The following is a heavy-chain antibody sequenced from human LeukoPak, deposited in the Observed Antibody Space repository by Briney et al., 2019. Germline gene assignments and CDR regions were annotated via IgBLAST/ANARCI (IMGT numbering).Heavy chain of an antibody. V-gene: IGHV4-34*01. D-gene: IGHD6-6*01. Sequence: SQTLSLTCAVYGGSFSGYYWSWIRHPPGKGLEWIGEINHSGSTNYNPTLKSRVTISVDTSKNQFSLKLSSVTAAATAVYYCAGGEYSSFGYWGEGTVVTVSS. CDR2: INHSGST. CDR1: GGSFSGYY. CDR3: AGGEYSSFGY. J-gene: IGHJ4*02.